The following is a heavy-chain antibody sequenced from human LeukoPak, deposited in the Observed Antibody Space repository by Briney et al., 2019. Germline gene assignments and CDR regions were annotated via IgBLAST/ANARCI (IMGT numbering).Heavy chain of an antibody. J-gene: IGHJ5*02. CDR2: INPSGGST. CDR1: GYTFTSYY. D-gene: IGHD4-17*01. V-gene: IGHV1-46*01. CDR3: ARNDYGDYWFDP. Sequence: ASVKISCKASGYTFTSYYMHWVRQAPGQGLEWMGIINPSGGSTTYAQKFQGRVTMTRDTSTSTVYMELSSLRSEDTAVYYCARNDYGDYWFDPWGQGTLVTVSS.